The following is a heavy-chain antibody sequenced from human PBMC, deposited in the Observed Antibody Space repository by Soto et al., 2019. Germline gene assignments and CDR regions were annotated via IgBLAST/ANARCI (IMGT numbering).Heavy chain of an antibody. J-gene: IGHJ3*02. D-gene: IGHD6-19*01. V-gene: IGHV1-18*01. CDR3: ATRIAVGQAAFDI. Sequence: GASVKVSCKASGYTFPSYGISWVRQAPRQGLEWMGWISAYNGNTNYAQKFQGRVTMTTDTSTDTAYMELSSLRSEDTAVYYCATRIAVGQAAFDIWGQGTMVTVSS. CDR2: ISAYNGNT. CDR1: GYTFPSYG.